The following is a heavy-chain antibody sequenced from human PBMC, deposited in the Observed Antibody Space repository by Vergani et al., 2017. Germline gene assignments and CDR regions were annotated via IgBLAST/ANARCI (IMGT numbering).Heavy chain of an antibody. D-gene: IGHD6-19*01. CDR3: AGGGSIAVAGRGFDY. Sequence: QVQLQESGPGLVKPSETLSLTCTVSGGSVSSGSYYWSWIRQPPGKGLEWIGYIYYSGSTNYNPALKSRVTISVDTSKNQFSLKLSSVTAADTAVYYCAGGGSIAVAGRGFDYWGQGTLVTVSS. CDR1: GGSVSSGSYY. J-gene: IGHJ4*02. V-gene: IGHV4-61*01. CDR2: IYYSGST.